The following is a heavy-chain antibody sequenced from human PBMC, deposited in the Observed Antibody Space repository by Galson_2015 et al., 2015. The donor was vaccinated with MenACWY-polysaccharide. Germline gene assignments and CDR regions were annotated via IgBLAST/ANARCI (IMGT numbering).Heavy chain of an antibody. V-gene: IGHV3-23*01. CDR2: ISGSGGST. Sequence: SLRLSCAASGFTFSSYAMSWVRQAPGKGLEWVSAISGSGGSTYYADSVKGRFTISRDNSKNTLYLQMNSLRAEDTAVYYCAKGPAGGVYYYGMDVWGQGTTVTVSS. J-gene: IGHJ6*02. D-gene: IGHD4-23*01. CDR3: AKGPAGGVYYYGMDV. CDR1: GFTFSSYA.